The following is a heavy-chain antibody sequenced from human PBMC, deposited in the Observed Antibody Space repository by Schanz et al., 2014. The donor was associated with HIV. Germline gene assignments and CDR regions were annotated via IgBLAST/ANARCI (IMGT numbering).Heavy chain of an antibody. Sequence: QVQLVESGGGVVQPGRSLRLSCAGSGFSFDTFGIHWVRQAPGKGLEWLAVISYDGRNKLYADSVKGRFTISRDNSKNTMYLKMNSLRVDDTAVYYCAKDRNHYDSRYRGKGNYYYYYGMDVWGQGTTVTVSS. CDR3: AKDRNHYDSRYRGKGNYYYYYGMDV. J-gene: IGHJ6*02. D-gene: IGHD3-22*01. V-gene: IGHV3-30*18. CDR1: GFSFDTFG. CDR2: ISYDGRNK.